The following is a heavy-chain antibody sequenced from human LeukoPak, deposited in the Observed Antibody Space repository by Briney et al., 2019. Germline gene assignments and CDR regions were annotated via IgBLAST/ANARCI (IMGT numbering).Heavy chain of an antibody. D-gene: IGHD5-12*01. J-gene: IGHJ4*02. CDR3: ARSELVGYSGYDLDY. CDR2: ISSRGTAM. V-gene: IGHV3-11*01. Sequence: GGSLRLSCAVSGFTFSDYSMSWVRQAPGKGLEWISYISSRGTAMYYADSVKGRFSISRDNAKRSLYLQMNSLRAEDTAVYYCARSELVGYSGYDLDYWGQGTLVTVSS. CDR1: GFTFSDYS.